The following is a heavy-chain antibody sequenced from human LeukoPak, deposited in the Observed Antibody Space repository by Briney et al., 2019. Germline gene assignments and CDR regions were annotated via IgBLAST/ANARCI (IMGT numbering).Heavy chain of an antibody. CDR3: ARYGYSYAITGDAFDI. V-gene: IGHV3-11*01. J-gene: IGHJ3*02. Sequence: GGSLRLSCAASGFTFSDYYMSWIRQAPGKRLEWVSYISSSGSTIYYADSVKGRFTISRDNAKNSLYLQVNSLRAEDTAVYYCARYGYSYAITGDAFDIWGQGTMVTVSS. CDR1: GFTFSDYY. D-gene: IGHD5-18*01. CDR2: ISSSGSTI.